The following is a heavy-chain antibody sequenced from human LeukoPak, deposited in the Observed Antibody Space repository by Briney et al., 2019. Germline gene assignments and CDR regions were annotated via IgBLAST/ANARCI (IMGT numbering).Heavy chain of an antibody. CDR2: ISGSGGST. CDR1: GFTFSSYA. CDR3: AKDRNPGYSSGWYPIDY. V-gene: IGHV3-23*01. D-gene: IGHD6-19*01. J-gene: IGHJ4*02. Sequence: GGSLRLSCAASGFTFSSYAMSWVRQAPGKGLEWVSAISGSGGSTYYADSVKGQFTISRDNSKNTLYLQMNSLRAEDTAVYYCAKDRNPGYSSGWYPIDYWGQGTLVTVSS.